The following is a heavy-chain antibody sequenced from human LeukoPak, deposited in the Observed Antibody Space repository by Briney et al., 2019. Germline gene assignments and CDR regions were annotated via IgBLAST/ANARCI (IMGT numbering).Heavy chain of an antibody. CDR1: GGSISSYY. V-gene: IGHV4-59*01. J-gene: IGHJ3*02. D-gene: IGHD3-10*01. Sequence: PSETLSLTCTVSGGSISSYYWSWIRQPPGKGLEWIGYIYYSGSTNYNPSLKSRVTISVDTSKNQFSLKLSSVTAADTAVYYCARVKNLWFGDSGAFDIWGQGTLGTASS. CDR2: IYYSGST. CDR3: ARVKNLWFGDSGAFDI.